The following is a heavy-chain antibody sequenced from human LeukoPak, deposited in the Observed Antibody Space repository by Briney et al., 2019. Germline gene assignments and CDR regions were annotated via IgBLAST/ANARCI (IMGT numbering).Heavy chain of an antibody. CDR1: GGSISSTNW. J-gene: IGHJ4*02. V-gene: IGHV4/OR15-8*02. CDR2: VNVLGNT. CDR3: AREGGPFRPLDY. D-gene: IGHD2/OR15-2a*01. Sequence: SETLSLTCGVSGGSISSTNWWTWVRQPPGKGLEWIGEVNVLGNTNYNPSLESRVTISIDKSENHVSLKLTSVTAADTAVYYCAREGGPFRPLDYSGQGTLVTVSS.